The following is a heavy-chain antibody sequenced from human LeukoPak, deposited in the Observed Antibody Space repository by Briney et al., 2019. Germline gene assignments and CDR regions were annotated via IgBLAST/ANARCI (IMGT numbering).Heavy chain of an antibody. CDR2: INHSGST. Sequence: PSETLSLTCAVYGGSFSGHYWSWIRQPPGKGLEWIGEINHSGSTNYNPSLKSRVTISVDKSKNQFSLKLSSVTAADTAVYYCARQQAVTTMFGWGWAFDYWGQGTLVTVSS. CDR1: GGSFSGHY. J-gene: IGHJ4*02. V-gene: IGHV4-34*01. CDR3: ARQQAVTTMFGWGWAFDY. D-gene: IGHD4-17*01.